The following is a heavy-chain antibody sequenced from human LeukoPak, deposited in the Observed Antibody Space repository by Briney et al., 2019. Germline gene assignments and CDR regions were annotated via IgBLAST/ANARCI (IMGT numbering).Heavy chain of an antibody. J-gene: IGHJ5*02. CDR1: GFTFSSYW. CDR3: ARVVVGATGSNWFDP. V-gene: IGHV3-74*03. D-gene: IGHD1-26*01. CDR2: INSDGSGT. Sequence: GGSLRLSCAASGFTFSSYWMHWVRHAPGKGLVWVSRINSDGSGTTYADSVKGRFTISRDNAKNTLYLQMNSLRAEDTAVYFCARVVVGATGSNWFDPWGQGTLVTVSS.